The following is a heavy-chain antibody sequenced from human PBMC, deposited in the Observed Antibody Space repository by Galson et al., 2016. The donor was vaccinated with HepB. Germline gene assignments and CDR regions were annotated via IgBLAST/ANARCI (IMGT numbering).Heavy chain of an antibody. J-gene: IGHJ5*02. D-gene: IGHD6-19*01. V-gene: IGHV4-4*02. CDR1: GDYISGSHW. Sequence: SETLYLTCAVSGDYISGSHWWCWVRQPPGKGLEWIGEILHSWRTNYNPSLKSRVTMPADTSKNELSLIVSSVTAADTAVYYCVSEPSGWMGFARWGQGTLVTVSS. CDR2: ILHSWRT. CDR3: VSEPSGWMGFAR.